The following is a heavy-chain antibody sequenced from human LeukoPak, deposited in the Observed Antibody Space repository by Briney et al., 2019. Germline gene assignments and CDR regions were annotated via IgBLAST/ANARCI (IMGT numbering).Heavy chain of an antibody. D-gene: IGHD6-19*01. CDR2: IYYSGST. CDR3: ASPGKYSSGWYVDY. V-gene: IGHV4-34*01. Sequence: SETLPLTCAVYGGSFSGYYWSWIRQPPGKGLEWIGSIYYSGSTYYNPSLKSRVTISVDTSKNQFSLKLSSVTAADTAVYYCASPGKYSSGWYVDYWGQGTLVTVSS. J-gene: IGHJ4*02. CDR1: GGSFSGYY.